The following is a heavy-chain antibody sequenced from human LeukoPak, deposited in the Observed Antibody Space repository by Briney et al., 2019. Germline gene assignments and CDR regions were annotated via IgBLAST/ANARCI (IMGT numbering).Heavy chain of an antibody. Sequence: SETLSLTCTVSGDSITSSTDYWGCLRQTPGKGQEWIGSIYYSGSTYFNPSLKSRVTMSMDTSKNQFSLNLASMTAADTAVYYCARQEGILGAKGAFDAWGQGTMVTVSS. CDR2: IYYSGST. V-gene: IGHV4-39*01. CDR3: ARQEGILGAKGAFDA. CDR1: GDSITSSTDY. D-gene: IGHD1-26*01. J-gene: IGHJ3*01.